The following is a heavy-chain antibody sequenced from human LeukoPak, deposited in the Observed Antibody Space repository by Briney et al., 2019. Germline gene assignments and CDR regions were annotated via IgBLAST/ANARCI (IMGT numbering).Heavy chain of an antibody. CDR2: ISGSGGST. D-gene: IGHD2-15*01. V-gene: IGHV3-23*01. CDR1: GFTFSSYA. Sequence: PGGSLRLSCAASGFTFSSYAMSWVRQAPGKGLEWVSAISGSGGSTYYADSVKGRFTISRDNSKNTLYLQMNSLRAEDTAAYYCAKEWVDIVVVVAATRGPFDYWGQGTLVTVSS. J-gene: IGHJ4*02. CDR3: AKEWVDIVVVVAATRGPFDY.